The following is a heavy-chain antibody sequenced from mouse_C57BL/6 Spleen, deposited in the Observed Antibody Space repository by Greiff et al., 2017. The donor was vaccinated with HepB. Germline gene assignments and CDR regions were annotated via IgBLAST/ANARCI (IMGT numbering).Heavy chain of an antibody. Sequence: VQLQQSGAELVVPGASVKLSCKASGYTFTSYWMHWVKQRPGQGLEWIGEIDPSDSYTNYNQKFKGKSTLTVDKSSSTAYMQLSSLTSEDSAVYYCAREGITTMAYWGQGTLVTVSA. CDR3: AREGITTMAY. J-gene: IGHJ3*01. CDR2: IDPSDSYT. D-gene: IGHD1-1*01. V-gene: IGHV1-69*01. CDR1: GYTFTSYW.